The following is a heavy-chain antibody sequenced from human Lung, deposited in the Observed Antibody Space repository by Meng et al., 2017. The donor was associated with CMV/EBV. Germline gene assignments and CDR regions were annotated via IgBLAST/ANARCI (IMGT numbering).Heavy chain of an antibody. J-gene: IGHJ4*02. CDR1: FTFSTND. Sequence: FTFSTNDMSWVRQAQGKGREWVAIVSGSGGSTYYADSVKGRFTISRDNSKNTLYLQMNSLRAEDTAVFYCAKALTFHYDSSGYFDSWGQGTLVTVSS. CDR2: VSGSGGST. V-gene: IGHV3-23*01. D-gene: IGHD3-22*01. CDR3: AKALTFHYDSSGYFDS.